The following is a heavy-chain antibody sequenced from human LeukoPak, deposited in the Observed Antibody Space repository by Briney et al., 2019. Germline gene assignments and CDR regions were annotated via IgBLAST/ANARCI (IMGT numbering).Heavy chain of an antibody. CDR3: ARDREHSSGWTAFDY. V-gene: IGHV1-69*13. CDR1: GGTFSSYA. J-gene: IGHJ4*02. D-gene: IGHD6-19*01. Sequence: SVNVSCKASGGTFSSYAISWVRQAPGQGLEWMRGIIPIFGTANYAQKFQGRVTITADESTSTAYMELSSLRSEDTAVYYCARDREHSSGWTAFDYWGQGTLVTVSS. CDR2: IIPIFGTA.